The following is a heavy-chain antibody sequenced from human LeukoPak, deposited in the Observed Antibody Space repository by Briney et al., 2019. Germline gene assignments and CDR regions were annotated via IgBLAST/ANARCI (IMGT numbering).Heavy chain of an antibody. CDR1: GFTVSSNS. J-gene: IGHJ4*02. V-gene: IGHV3-53*01. D-gene: IGHD6-13*01. CDR3: ARVRGYIAAAGPYFDY. Sequence: GGSLRLSCTVSGFTVSSNSMSWVRQAPGKGLEWVSFIFSSTHYSDSVKGRFTISRDNSKNTLYLQMNSLRAEDTAVYYCARVRGYIAAAGPYFDYWGQGTLVTVSS. CDR2: IFSST.